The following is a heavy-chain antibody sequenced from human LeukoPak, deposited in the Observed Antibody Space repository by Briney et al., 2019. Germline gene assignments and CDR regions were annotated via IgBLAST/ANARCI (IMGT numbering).Heavy chain of an antibody. Sequence: GSSVKVSCTASGGTFSSYGINWVRQASGQGLEWMGGIIPIFGTANYAQKFQGRVTITADESTSTAYMELSSLRSEDTAVYYCARDREGTIGNFDYWGQGTLVTVSS. CDR2: IIPIFGTA. D-gene: IGHD1/OR15-1a*01. J-gene: IGHJ4*02. CDR3: ARDREGTIGNFDY. V-gene: IGHV1-69*01. CDR1: GGTFSSYG.